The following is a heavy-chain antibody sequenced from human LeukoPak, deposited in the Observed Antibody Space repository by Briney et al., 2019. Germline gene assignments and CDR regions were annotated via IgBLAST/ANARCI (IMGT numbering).Heavy chain of an antibody. CDR3: ARGIVSYGDYGY. D-gene: IGHD4-17*01. CDR1: GGSISGSY. J-gene: IGHJ4*02. Sequence: SETLSLTCTVSGGSISGSYWSWIRQPPGKGLEWIAYMYNSGSTNYNPSLKSRVTISIDTSKNQFSLKLSSLTAADTAIYYCARGIVSYGDYGYWGQGILVTVSS. CDR2: MYNSGST. V-gene: IGHV4-59*01.